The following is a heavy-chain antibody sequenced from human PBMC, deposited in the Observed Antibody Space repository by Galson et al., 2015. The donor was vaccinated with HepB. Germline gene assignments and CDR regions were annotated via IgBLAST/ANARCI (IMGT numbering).Heavy chain of an antibody. J-gene: IGHJ6*02. D-gene: IGHD3/OR15-3a*01. CDR1: GGSISSSNW. V-gene: IGHV4-4*02. CDR2: IYHSGST. Sequence: SETLSLTCAVSGGSISSSNWWSWVRQPPGKGLEWIGEIYHSGSTNYNPSLKSRVTISVDKSKNQFSLKLSSVTAADTAVYYCARSRIYYDLLTGYYTRSIYYTMDVWGQGTTVTVSS. CDR3: ARSRIYYDLLTGYYTRSIYYTMDV.